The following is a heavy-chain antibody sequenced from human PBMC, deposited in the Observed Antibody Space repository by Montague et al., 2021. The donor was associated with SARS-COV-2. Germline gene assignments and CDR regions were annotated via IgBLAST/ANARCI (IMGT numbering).Heavy chain of an antibody. CDR1: GGSVSGTSYY. V-gene: IGHV4-39*01. CDR2: IHHSGTT. Sequence: SETLSLTCTVSGGSVSGTSYYWAWIRQPPGKGLEWIVNIHHSGTTFYNLSLKSRVTISVDTSKDVVSLKLNSVTAADTAVYYCARQGGPAGKHWFDPWGQGPLVTVSS. CDR3: ARQGGPAGKHWFDP. D-gene: IGHD2-2*01. J-gene: IGHJ5*02.